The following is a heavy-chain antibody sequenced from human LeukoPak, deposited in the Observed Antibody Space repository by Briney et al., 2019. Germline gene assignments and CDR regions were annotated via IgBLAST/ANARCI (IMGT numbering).Heavy chain of an antibody. Sequence: SETLSLTCTVSGGSISSGSYYWSWIRQPAGKGLEWIGRIYTSGSTNYNPSLKSRVTISVDTSKNQFSLKLSSVTAADTAVYYCARLSGSGWAIDAFDIWGQGTMVTVSS. CDR1: GGSISSGSYY. V-gene: IGHV4-61*02. J-gene: IGHJ3*02. D-gene: IGHD6-19*01. CDR2: IYTSGST. CDR3: ARLSGSGWAIDAFDI.